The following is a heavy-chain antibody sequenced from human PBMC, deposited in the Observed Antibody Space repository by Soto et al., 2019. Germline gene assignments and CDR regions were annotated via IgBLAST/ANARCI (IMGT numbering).Heavy chain of an antibody. D-gene: IGHD3-10*01. CDR3: ARPSYYYGSGSYNY. V-gene: IGHV1-8*01. CDR1: GYTFTSYD. Sequence: QVQLVQSGAEVKKPGASVKVSCKASGYTFTSYDINWVRQATGQGLEWMGWMNPNSGNTGYAQKFQGRVTMTRNTSISTAYMELSSLRSDVPAVYYCARPSYYYGSGSYNYWGQGTLVTVSS. J-gene: IGHJ4*02. CDR2: MNPNSGNT.